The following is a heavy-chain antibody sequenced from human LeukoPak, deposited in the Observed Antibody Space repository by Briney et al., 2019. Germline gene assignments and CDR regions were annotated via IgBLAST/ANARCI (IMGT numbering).Heavy chain of an antibody. CDR2: INPNSGGT. Sequence: PGGSLRLSCAASGFTFTGYYMHWVRQAPGQGLEWMGWINPNSGGTNYAQKFQGRVTMTRDTSISTAYMELSRLRSDDTAVYYCARGGYYDSSGFDYWGQGTLVTVSS. D-gene: IGHD3-22*01. V-gene: IGHV1-2*02. J-gene: IGHJ4*02. CDR1: GFTFTGYY. CDR3: ARGGYYDSSGFDY.